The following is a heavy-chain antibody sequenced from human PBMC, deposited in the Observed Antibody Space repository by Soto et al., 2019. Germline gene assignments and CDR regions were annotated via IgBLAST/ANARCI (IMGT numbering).Heavy chain of an antibody. J-gene: IGHJ4*02. CDR2: IKQDGSEK. CDR1: GFTFSSYW. V-gene: IGHV3-7*01. Sequence: GGSLRLSCAASGFTFSSYWMSWVRQAPGKGLEWVANIKQDGSEKYYVDSVKGRFTISRDNTKNSLYLQMNSLRAEDTAVYYCARDLKLRYFDWLSLPEDYWGQGTLVTVSS. CDR3: ARDLKLRYFDWLSLPEDY. D-gene: IGHD3-9*01.